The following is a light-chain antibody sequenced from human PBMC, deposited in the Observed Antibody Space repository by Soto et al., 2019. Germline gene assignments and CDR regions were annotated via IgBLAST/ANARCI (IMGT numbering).Light chain of an antibody. J-gene: IGKJ3*01. CDR3: QQYDKRPVT. V-gene: IGKV3-15*01. CDR1: QSVSNN. CDR2: YAS. Sequence: EVLMTQSPATLSVSPGEGATLSCRASQSVSNNLAWYQQKPGQAPRLLIYYASTRATGIPARFSGGGSGTEFTLTISSLQSKDFAVYYCQQYDKRPVTFGPGTKVDIK.